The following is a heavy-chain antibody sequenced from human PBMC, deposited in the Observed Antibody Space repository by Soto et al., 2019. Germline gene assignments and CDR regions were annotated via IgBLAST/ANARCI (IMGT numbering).Heavy chain of an antibody. J-gene: IGHJ4*02. CDR2: ISGSGGST. CDR1: GFTFSSYA. V-gene: IGHV3-23*01. Sequence: GGSLRLSCAASGFTFSSYAMSWVRQAPGKGLEWVSAISGSGGSTYYADSVKGRFTISRDNSKKTLYLQMNSLRAEDTAVYYCALHLELPRPTETPFDYWGQGTLVTVSS. D-gene: IGHD1-7*01. CDR3: ALHLELPRPTETPFDY.